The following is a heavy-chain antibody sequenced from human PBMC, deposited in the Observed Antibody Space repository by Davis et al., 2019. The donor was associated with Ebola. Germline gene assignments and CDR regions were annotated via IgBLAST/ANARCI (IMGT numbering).Heavy chain of an antibody. Sequence: PGGSLRLSCKGSGYSFTSYWIGWVRQMPGKGLEWMGIIYPGDSDTRYSPSFQGQVTISADKSISTAYLQWSSLKASDTAMYYCARPSPPFGDVWGQGTTVTVSS. CDR2: IYPGDSDT. V-gene: IGHV5-51*01. CDR1: GYSFTSYW. J-gene: IGHJ6*02. D-gene: IGHD3-10*01. CDR3: ARPSPPFGDV.